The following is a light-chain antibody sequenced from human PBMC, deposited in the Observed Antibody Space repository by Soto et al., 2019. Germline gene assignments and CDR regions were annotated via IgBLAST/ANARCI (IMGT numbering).Light chain of an antibody. J-gene: IGKJ3*01. V-gene: IGKV3-20*01. CDR1: QSLSSSY. CDR2: GAS. Sequence: EIVLTQSPGTLSLSPGERATLSCRASQSLSSSYLAWYQQKPGQAPRLLIYGASSRATGIPDRFSGGGSGTDFTLTITRLEPEDFAVYYCQQYGSSPPTFGPGTKVDIK. CDR3: QQYGSSPPT.